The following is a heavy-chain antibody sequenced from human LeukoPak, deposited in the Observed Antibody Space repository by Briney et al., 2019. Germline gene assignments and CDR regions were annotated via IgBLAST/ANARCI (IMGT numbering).Heavy chain of an antibody. J-gene: IGHJ4*02. CDR1: GYTFTGYY. CDR2: INPNSGGT. CDR3: ARDYRYYYDSSGYYI. V-gene: IGHV1-2*06. D-gene: IGHD3-22*01. Sequence: ASVKVSCKASGYTFTGYYMHWVRQAPGQGLEWMGRINPNSGGTNYAQKFQGRVTMTRDTSISTAYMELSRLRSDDTAVYYCARDYRYYYDSSGYYIWGQGTLVTVSS.